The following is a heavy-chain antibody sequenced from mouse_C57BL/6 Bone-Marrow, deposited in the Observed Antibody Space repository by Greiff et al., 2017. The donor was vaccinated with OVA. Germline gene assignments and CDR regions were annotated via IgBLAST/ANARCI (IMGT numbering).Heavy chain of an antibody. CDR1: GFNIKDDY. Sequence: EVQLQESGAELVRPGASVKLSCTASGFNIKDDYMHWVKQRPEQGLEWIGCIDPENGDTEYASKFQGKATITADTSSNTAYLQLSSLTSEDTAVYYCTRPYDYDVGYWGQGTTLTVSS. CDR2: IDPENGDT. D-gene: IGHD2-4*01. CDR3: TRPYDYDVGY. V-gene: IGHV14-4*01. J-gene: IGHJ2*01.